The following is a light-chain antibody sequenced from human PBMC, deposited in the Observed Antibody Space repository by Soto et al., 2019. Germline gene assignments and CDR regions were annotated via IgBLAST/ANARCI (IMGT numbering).Light chain of an antibody. CDR2: GAS. CDR3: QQYGSSLQRT. CDR1: QSVSSSY. V-gene: IGKV3-20*01. Sequence: EIVLTQSPGTLSLTTGERATLSCRASQSVSSSYLAWYQQKPGQAPRLLIYGASSRATGIPDRFSGSGSGTDFTLTISRLEPADFAVYYCQQYGSSLQRTFGQGTKVEIK. J-gene: IGKJ1*01.